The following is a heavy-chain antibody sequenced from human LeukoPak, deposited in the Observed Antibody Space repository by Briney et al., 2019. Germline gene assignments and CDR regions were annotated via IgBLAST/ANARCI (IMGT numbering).Heavy chain of an antibody. CDR3: ARPVPFIAARPHDAFDI. CDR2: INHSGST. J-gene: IGHJ3*02. Sequence: SETLSLTCAVYGGSFSGYYWSWIRQPPGKGLEWIGEINHSGSTNYNPSLKSRVTISVDTSKNQFSLKLSSVTAADTAVYYCARPVPFIAARPHDAFDIWGQGTMVTVSS. V-gene: IGHV4-34*01. D-gene: IGHD6-6*01. CDR1: GGSFSGYY.